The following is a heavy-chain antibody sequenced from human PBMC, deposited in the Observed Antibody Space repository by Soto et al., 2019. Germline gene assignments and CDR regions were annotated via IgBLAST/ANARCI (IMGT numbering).Heavy chain of an antibody. J-gene: IGHJ3*02. CDR1: GFTFSSYE. V-gene: IGHV3-48*03. D-gene: IGHD6-19*01. CDR3: ARDEEQWLVGAACAFDI. Sequence: EVQLVESGGGLVQPGGSLRLSCAASGFTFSSYEMNWVRQAPGKGLEWVSYISSSGSTIYYAGSVKGRFTISRDNAKNSLYLQMNSLRAEDTAVYYCARDEEQWLVGAACAFDIWGQGTMVTVSS. CDR2: ISSSGSTI.